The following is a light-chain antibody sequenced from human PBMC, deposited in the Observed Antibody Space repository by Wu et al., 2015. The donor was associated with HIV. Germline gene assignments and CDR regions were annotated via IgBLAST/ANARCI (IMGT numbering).Light chain of an antibody. CDR3: QQYGSSPQVT. V-gene: IGKV3-20*01. Sequence: EIVLTQSPGTLSLSPGERATLSCRASQSVSSNYLAWYQQKPGQAPRLLIYGASSRATGIPDRFSGSGSETDFTLTISRLEPEDFAVYYCQQYGSSPQVTFGGGTKGGRSN. CDR2: GAS. J-gene: IGKJ4*01. CDR1: QSVSSNY.